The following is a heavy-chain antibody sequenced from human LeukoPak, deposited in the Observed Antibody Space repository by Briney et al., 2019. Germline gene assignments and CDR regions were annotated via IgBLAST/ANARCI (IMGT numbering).Heavy chain of an antibody. V-gene: IGHV4-39*01. J-gene: IGHJ6*03. CDR1: GDSLSSGLYY. CDR3: ARGWGPNYYYYYMDV. Sequence: SQTLSLTCTVSGDSLSSGLYYWGWIRQPPGKGLTWIGSVYYSGSTLFSASFENRVAMPVDRSKNQFSLKLSSVTAADTAVYYCARGWGPNYYYYYMDVWGKGTTVTVSS. CDR2: VYYSGST. D-gene: IGHD6-19*01.